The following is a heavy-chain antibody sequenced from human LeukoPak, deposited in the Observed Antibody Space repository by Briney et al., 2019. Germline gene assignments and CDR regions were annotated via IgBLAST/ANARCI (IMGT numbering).Heavy chain of an antibody. CDR1: GGSISSSNW. D-gene: IGHD6-19*01. CDR2: IYHSGST. J-gene: IGHJ3*02. V-gene: IGHV4-4*02. Sequence: SETLSLTCAVSGGSISSSNWWSWVRQPPGKGLEWIGEIYHSGSTNYNPSLKSRVTISVDKSKNQFSLKLSSATAADTAVYYCAGPSGSGWYHDAFDIWGQGTMVTVSS. CDR3: AGPSGSGWYHDAFDI.